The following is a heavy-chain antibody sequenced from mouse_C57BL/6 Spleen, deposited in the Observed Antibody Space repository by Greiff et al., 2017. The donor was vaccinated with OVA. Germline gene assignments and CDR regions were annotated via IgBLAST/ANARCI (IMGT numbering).Heavy chain of an antibody. J-gene: IGHJ2*01. CDR1: GYTFTNYW. V-gene: IGHV1-63*01. D-gene: IGHD1-1*01. CDR3: ARRYGSSTYYFDY. Sequence: QVQLQQSGAELVRPGTSVKMSCKASGYTFTNYWIGWAKQRPGHGLEWIGDIYPGGGYTNYNEKFKGKATLTADKSSSTAYMQFSSLTSEDSAIYYCARRYGSSTYYFDYWGQGTTLTVSS. CDR2: IYPGGGYT.